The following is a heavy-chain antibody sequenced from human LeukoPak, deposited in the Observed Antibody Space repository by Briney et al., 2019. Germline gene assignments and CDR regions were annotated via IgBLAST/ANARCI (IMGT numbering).Heavy chain of an antibody. CDR3: ARERMVRGVMTTDAFHI. CDR1: GFTFSDYY. J-gene: IGHJ3*02. V-gene: IGHV3-11*01. D-gene: IGHD3-10*01. CDR2: IRSSGNTI. Sequence: GGSLRLSCAASGFTFSDYYMSWIRQAPGQGLEWLSCIRSSGNTIYDADFVKGRFTISRDNAKNSLYLQMNSLRAEDTAVYYCARERMVRGVMTTDAFHIWGQGTMVTVSS.